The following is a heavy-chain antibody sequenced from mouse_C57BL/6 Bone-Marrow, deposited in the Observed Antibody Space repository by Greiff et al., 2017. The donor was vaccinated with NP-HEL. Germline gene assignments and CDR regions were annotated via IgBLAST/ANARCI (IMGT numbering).Heavy chain of an antibody. CDR1: GFTFNTYA. V-gene: IGHV10-3*01. J-gene: IGHJ4*01. CDR2: IRSKSSNYAT. D-gene: IGHD1-1*01. Sequence: EVQRVESGGGLVQPKGSLKLSCAASGFTFNTYAMHWVRQAPGKGLEWVARIRSKSSNYATYYADSVKDRFTISRDDSQSMLYLQMNNLKTEDTAMYYCVRESSYTPYYAMDYWGQGTSVTVSS. CDR3: VRESSYTPYYAMDY.